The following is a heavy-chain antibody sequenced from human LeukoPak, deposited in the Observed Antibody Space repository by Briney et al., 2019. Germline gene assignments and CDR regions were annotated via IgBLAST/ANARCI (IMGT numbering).Heavy chain of an antibody. J-gene: IGHJ4*02. D-gene: IGHD5-12*01. CDR3: ARDSPGYGAYDLG. Sequence: GGSLRLSCAASGFTFSSHWMHWVRQAPGKGLVWVSHINTDGSSTSYADSVKGRFTISRDNAKNTLYLQMNSLRAEDTAVYYCARDSPGYGAYDLGWGQGTLVTVSS. V-gene: IGHV3-74*01. CDR2: INTDGSST. CDR1: GFTFSSHW.